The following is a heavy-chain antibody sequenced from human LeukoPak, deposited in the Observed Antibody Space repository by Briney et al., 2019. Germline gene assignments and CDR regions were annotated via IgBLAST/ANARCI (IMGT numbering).Heavy chain of an antibody. Sequence: GRSLRLSCAASGFTFDDYAMHWVRQAPGKGLECVSGISWNSGSIGYADSVKGRFTISRDNAKNSLYLQMNSLRAEDMALYYCAKDKAASGYYGYFDYWGQGTLVTVSS. J-gene: IGHJ4*02. CDR2: ISWNSGSI. CDR3: AKDKAASGYYGYFDY. V-gene: IGHV3-9*03. CDR1: GFTFDDYA. D-gene: IGHD3-22*01.